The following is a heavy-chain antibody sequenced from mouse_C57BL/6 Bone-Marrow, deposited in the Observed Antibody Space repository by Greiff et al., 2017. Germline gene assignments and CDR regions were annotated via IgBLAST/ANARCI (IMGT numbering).Heavy chain of an antibody. V-gene: IGHV5-4*03. CDR3: ARRDGPYFDY. CDR1: GFTFSSYA. CDR2: ISDGGSYT. J-gene: IGHJ2*01. D-gene: IGHD2-3*01. Sequence: DVKLVESGGGLVKPGGSLKLSCAASGFTFSSYAMSWVRQTPEKRLEWVATISDGGSYTYYPDNVKGRFTISRDNAKNNLYLQMSHLKSEDTAMYYCARRDGPYFDYWGQGTTLTVSS.